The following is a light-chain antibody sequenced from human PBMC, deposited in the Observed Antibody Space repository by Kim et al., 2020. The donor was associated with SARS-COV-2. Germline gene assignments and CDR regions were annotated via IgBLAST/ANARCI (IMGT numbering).Light chain of an antibody. CDR1: KLGDKY. V-gene: IGLV3-1*01. CDR3: LAWDSSTHSYV. Sequence: SYELTQPPSVSVSPGQTASIICSGYKLGDKYVSWYQQKPGQSPVVVINQDNQRPSGIPERFSGSNSGNTATLTISGTQAVDEADYYCLAWDSSTHSYVFGSGTKVTVL. J-gene: IGLJ1*01. CDR2: QDN.